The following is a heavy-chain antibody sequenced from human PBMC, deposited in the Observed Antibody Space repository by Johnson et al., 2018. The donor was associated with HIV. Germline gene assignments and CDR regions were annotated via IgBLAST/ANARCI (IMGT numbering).Heavy chain of an antibody. V-gene: IGHV3-30-3*01. CDR2: ISYDGSNK. Sequence: QVHLVESGGDVVQPGRSLRLSCAASGFNFNNYAIHWVRQAPGKGLEWVAVISYDGSNKYYADSVKGRFTISRDNSKNTLYLQMNSLRAEDTAVYYCAREAATTFWGWDAFDIWGQGTMVTISS. CDR1: GFNFNNYA. D-gene: IGHD3-10*02. J-gene: IGHJ3*02. CDR3: AREAATTFWGWDAFDI.